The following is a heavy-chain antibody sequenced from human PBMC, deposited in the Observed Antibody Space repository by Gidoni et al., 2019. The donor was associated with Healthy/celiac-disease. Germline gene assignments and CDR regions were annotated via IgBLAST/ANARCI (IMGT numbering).Heavy chain of an antibody. D-gene: IGHD2-8*01. CDR1: GSTFSSYA. V-gene: IGHV1-69*01. Sequence: QVQLVQSGAEVKKPGSSVKVSCKASGSTFSSYAISWVRQAPGPGLEWLGGIITICGTANDAQKFQCRVTITADESTSTAYMELSSLRSEDTAVYYCARLISVTDYYYYMDVWGKGTTVTVSS. J-gene: IGHJ6*03. CDR2: IITICGTA. CDR3: ARLISVTDYYYYMDV.